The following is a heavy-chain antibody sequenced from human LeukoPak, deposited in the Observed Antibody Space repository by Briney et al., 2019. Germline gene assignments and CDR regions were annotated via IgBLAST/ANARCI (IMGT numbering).Heavy chain of an antibody. Sequence: SETLSLTCVLYGGSSSGYYWSWIRQPPGKGLEWIGEINHRGSTNYNPSLKSRVTISVDTSKNQFSLKLSSVTAADTAVYYCARRGPPRTLLRGVKSGWFDPWGQGTLVTVSS. CDR1: GGSSSGYY. CDR2: INHRGST. J-gene: IGHJ5*02. CDR3: ARRGPPRTLLRGVKSGWFDP. V-gene: IGHV4-34*01. D-gene: IGHD3-10*01.